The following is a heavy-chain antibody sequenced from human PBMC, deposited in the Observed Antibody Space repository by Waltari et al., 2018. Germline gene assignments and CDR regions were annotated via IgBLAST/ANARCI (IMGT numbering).Heavy chain of an antibody. D-gene: IGHD3-9*01. V-gene: IGHV3-74*01. CDR2: IHADGSAT. CDR3: ARGGHFDWLPTDY. CDR1: GCTVSTYW. J-gene: IGHJ4*02. Sequence: EVQLVETGGGLVQPGGSLRLSCEASGCTVSTYWMYWVRQAPGKGLVWVSRIHADGSATTYADSVMGRFTISRDNAKNTVFLQMNSLRAEDTAVYYCARGGHFDWLPTDYWGQGTLVTVSS.